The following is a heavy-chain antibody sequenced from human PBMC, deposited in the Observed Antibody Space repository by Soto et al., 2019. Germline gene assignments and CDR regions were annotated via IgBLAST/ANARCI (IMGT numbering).Heavy chain of an antibody. V-gene: IGHV3-48*02. CDR2: ISSRSSTI. CDR3: ARDNRQGYCGGGSCYSPYYFDY. D-gene: IGHD2-15*01. CDR1: GFTFRSYT. J-gene: IGHJ4*02. Sequence: EVHLVESGGGLVQPGGSLRLSCAASGFTFRSYTMNWVRQAPGKGLEWVSYISSRSSTIYYADSVKGRFTISRDNAKNSLYLQMNVLRDEDTAVYYCARDNRQGYCGGGSCYSPYYFDYWGQGTLGTVSS.